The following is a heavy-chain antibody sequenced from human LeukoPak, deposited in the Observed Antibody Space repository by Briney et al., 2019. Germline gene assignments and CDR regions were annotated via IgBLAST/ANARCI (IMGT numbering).Heavy chain of an antibody. D-gene: IGHD6-6*01. J-gene: IGHJ4*02. CDR3: AKDMYTNSLSSFDY. Sequence: ASVKVSCKASGYAFSRYAMNLVRQAPGQGLEWMGWINTNTGNPTYAQGVTGQFVFSVDTSVSTAYLQINSLKAADTAVYYCAKDMYTNSLSSFDYWGQGTLVTVSS. V-gene: IGHV7-4-1*02. CDR2: INTNTGNP. CDR1: GYAFSRYA.